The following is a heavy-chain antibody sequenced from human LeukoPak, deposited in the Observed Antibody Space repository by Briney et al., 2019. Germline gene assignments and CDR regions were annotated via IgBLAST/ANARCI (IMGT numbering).Heavy chain of an antibody. V-gene: IGHV3-23*01. Sequence: GGSLRLSCAASGFTFSSYAMSWVRQAPGKGLEWVSAISGSGGSTYYADSVKGRFTISRDNSKNTLYLQMNSLRAEDTAVYYCARGNYYDSSGYYERPGDAFDIWGQGTMVTVSS. CDR1: GFTFSSYA. D-gene: IGHD3-22*01. CDR2: ISGSGGST. J-gene: IGHJ3*02. CDR3: ARGNYYDSSGYYERPGDAFDI.